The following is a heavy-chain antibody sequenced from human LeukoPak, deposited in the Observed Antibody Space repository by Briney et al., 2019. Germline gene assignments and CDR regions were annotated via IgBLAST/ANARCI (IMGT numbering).Heavy chain of an antibody. Sequence: SQTLSLTCTVSGGSISSGSYYWSWIRQPAGKGLEWIGRIYTSGSTNYNPSLKSRVTISVDTSKNQFSLKLSSVTAADTAVYYCARRDCSGGSCSSHFDYWGQGTLVTVSS. CDR1: GGSISSGSYY. CDR3: ARRDCSGGSCSSHFDY. CDR2: IYTSGST. D-gene: IGHD2-15*01. V-gene: IGHV4-61*02. J-gene: IGHJ4*02.